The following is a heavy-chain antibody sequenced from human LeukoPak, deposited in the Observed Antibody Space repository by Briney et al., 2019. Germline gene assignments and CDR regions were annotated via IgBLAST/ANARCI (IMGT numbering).Heavy chain of an antibody. J-gene: IGHJ4*02. Sequence: SQTLSLTCAISGDSVSSNSAAWNWIRQSPSRAFNGLGRTYYRSKWYNDYAVSVKSRITINPDTSKNQFSLQLNSVTPEDTAVYYCAREIAVAGSYFDYWGQGTLVTVSS. V-gene: IGHV6-1*01. CDR1: GDSVSSNSAA. D-gene: IGHD6-19*01. CDR3: AREIAVAGSYFDY. CDR2: TYYRSKWYN.